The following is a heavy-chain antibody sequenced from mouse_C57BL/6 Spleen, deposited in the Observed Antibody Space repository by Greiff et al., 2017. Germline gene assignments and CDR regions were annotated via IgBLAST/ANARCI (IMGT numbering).Heavy chain of an antibody. CDR1: GFNIKDYY. J-gene: IGHJ3*01. Sequence: EVQLVESGAELVRPGASVKLSCTASGFNIKDYYMHWVKQRPEQGLEWIGRIDPEDGDTEYAPKFQGQVTMPADTSSNTAYLQLSSLTSEDTAVYYCTTSYYGNPWFAYWGKGTLVTVSA. CDR2: IDPEDGDT. V-gene: IGHV14-1*01. D-gene: IGHD2-10*01. CDR3: TTSYYGNPWFAY.